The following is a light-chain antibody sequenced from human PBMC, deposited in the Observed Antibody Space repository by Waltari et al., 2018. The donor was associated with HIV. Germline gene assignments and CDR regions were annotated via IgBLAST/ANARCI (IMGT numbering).Light chain of an antibody. V-gene: IGLV2-23*02. CDR2: EVS. CDR1: SSDVGRYNL. J-gene: IGLJ1*01. CDR3: CSYAGSSTYV. Sequence: QSALPQPASVSGSPGQSITISCTGTSSDVGRYNLVPWYQQHPGKAPKLMIYEVSKRPSGVSNRFSGSKSGNTASLTISGLQAEDEADYYCCSYAGSSTYVFGTGTKVTVL.